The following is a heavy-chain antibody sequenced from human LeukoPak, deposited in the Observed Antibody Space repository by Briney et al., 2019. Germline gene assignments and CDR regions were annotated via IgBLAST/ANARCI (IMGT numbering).Heavy chain of an antibody. Sequence: SETLSLTCAVYGGSFSGYYWSWIRQPPGKGLEWIGEINHSGSTNYNPSLKSRVTISVDTSKNQFSLKLSSVAAADTAVYYCARALLWFGELYYIGAFDIWGQGTMVTVSS. V-gene: IGHV4-34*01. J-gene: IGHJ3*02. CDR2: INHSGST. D-gene: IGHD3-10*01. CDR1: GGSFSGYY. CDR3: ARALLWFGELYYIGAFDI.